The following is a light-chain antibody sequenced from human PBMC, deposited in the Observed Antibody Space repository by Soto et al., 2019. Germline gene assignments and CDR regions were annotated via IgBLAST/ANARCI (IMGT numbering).Light chain of an antibody. V-gene: IGKV1-33*01. J-gene: IGKJ4*01. Sequence: IQMPQSPSSLSASVGDRVTITCQASQDISNYLNWYQQKPGKAPKLLIYDASNLETGVPSRFSGSGSGTDFTFTISSLQPEDIATYYCQQYDNPALTFGGGTKVDIK. CDR3: QQYDNPALT. CDR2: DAS. CDR1: QDISNY.